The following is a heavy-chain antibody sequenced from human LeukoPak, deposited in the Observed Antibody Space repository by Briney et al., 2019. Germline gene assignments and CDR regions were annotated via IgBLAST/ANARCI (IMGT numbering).Heavy chain of an antibody. D-gene: IGHD5-18*01. CDR1: GFTFSNYW. CDR3: APMAADTAMVGMDV. V-gene: IGHV3-7*05. J-gene: IGHJ6*02. Sequence: GGSLRLSCAASGFTFSNYWMSWVRQAPGKGLEWVANIKRDGSEKYYVDSVKGRFTISRDNAKNSLYLQMNSLRAADTAVYYCAPMAADTAMVGMDVWGQGTEVTVSS. CDR2: IKRDGSEK.